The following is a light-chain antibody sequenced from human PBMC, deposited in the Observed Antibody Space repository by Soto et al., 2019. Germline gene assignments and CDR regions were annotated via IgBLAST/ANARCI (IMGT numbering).Light chain of an antibody. CDR3: QQYESLVH. Sequence: DIQMTHFPSSLSASVLCRFTLTCQASQGISNYLNWYQQKPGKAPKLLIYDASTLETGVPSRFSGSGYGTEFTFTISGLQPEDVATYYCQQYESLVHFGGGTKVDIK. J-gene: IGKJ4*01. CDR2: DAS. CDR1: QGISNY. V-gene: IGKV1-33*01.